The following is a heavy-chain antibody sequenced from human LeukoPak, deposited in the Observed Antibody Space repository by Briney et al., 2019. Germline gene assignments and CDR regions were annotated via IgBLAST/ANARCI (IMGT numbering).Heavy chain of an antibody. CDR2: ISYDGNNK. J-gene: IGHJ6*03. Sequence: GGSLRLSCVVSGFTFSSYGMHWVRQAPGKGLEWVAVISYDGNNKYYADSVKGRFSISRDNSKNTLYLQMNSLRVEDTAVYYCARVQQQLSHYYYYYYMDVWGKGTTVTVSS. V-gene: IGHV3-30*03. CDR3: ARVQQQLSHYYYYYYMDV. CDR1: GFTFSSYG. D-gene: IGHD6-13*01.